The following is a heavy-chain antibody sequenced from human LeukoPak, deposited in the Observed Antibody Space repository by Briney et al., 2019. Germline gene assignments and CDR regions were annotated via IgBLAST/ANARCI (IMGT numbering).Heavy chain of an antibody. J-gene: IGHJ4*02. V-gene: IGHV1-18*01. CDR3: ARDPTGLVGPTDY. Sequence: ASVKVSCKASGYTFNSYGFSWVRQAPGQGLEWMGWIIAYKGNTNYAQNLQGRVTMTTDTSTSTAYMELRSLRSDDTAVYYCARDPTGLVGPTDYWGQGTLVTVSS. D-gene: IGHD1-26*01. CDR2: IIAYKGNT. CDR1: GYTFNSYG.